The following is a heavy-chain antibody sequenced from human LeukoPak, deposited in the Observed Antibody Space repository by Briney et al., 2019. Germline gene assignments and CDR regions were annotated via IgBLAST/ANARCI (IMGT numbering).Heavy chain of an antibody. V-gene: IGHV4-59*01. CDR3: ARGGRYYYGSGSYFAFDI. D-gene: IGHD3-10*01. J-gene: IGHJ3*02. CDR1: GGSISSYY. Sequence: PSETLSLTCTVSGGSISSYYWSWIRQPPGKGLEWIGYIYYSGSTNYNPSLKSRVTISVDTSKNQFSLKLSSVTAADTAVYYCARGGRYYYGSGSYFAFDIWGQGTMVTVSS. CDR2: IYYSGST.